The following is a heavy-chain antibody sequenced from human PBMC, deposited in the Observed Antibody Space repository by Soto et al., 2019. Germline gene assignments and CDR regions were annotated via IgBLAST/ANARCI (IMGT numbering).Heavy chain of an antibody. CDR3: TRSPSWETTVTPYYFDY. V-gene: IGHV1-8*01. CDR1: RYTFINYD. D-gene: IGHD4-4*01. J-gene: IGHJ4*02. CDR2: MNPKSANT. Sequence: QVQLVQSGAEVKKPGASVKVSCKASRYTFINYDINWVRQATGRGLEWMGWMNPKSANTGYAQKFQGRVTMTRNTSISTAYMELSTLRSEDTAVYYCTRSPSWETTVTPYYFDYWGQGTLVTVSS.